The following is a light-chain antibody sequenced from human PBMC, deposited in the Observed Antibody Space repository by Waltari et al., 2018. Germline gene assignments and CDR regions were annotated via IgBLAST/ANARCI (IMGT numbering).Light chain of an antibody. CDR3: CSYTTTNTYV. V-gene: IGLV2-14*03. J-gene: IGLJ1*01. CDR1: SSDFGRYEY. CDR2: DVS. Sequence: SALPQPASASGSPGQTITIYCTGTSSDFGRYEYVSWYQQHPGKAPKLIIYDVSKRPSGVSNRFSGSTSGYTASLTVSGLQAEDEADYYCCSYTTTNTYVFGGGTKVTVL.